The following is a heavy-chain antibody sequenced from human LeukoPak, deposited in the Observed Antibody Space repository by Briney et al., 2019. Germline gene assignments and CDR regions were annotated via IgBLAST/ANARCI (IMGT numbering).Heavy chain of an antibody. J-gene: IGHJ4*02. CDR3: ARTRYCSGGSCWGY. CDR2: INHSGST. V-gene: IGHV4-39*07. CDR1: GGSISSGSYY. Sequence: SETLSLTCTVSGGSISSGSYYWSWIRQPPGKGLEWIGEINHSGSTNYNPSLKSRVTISVDTSKNQFSLKLSSVTAADTAVYYCARTRYCSGGSCWGYWGQGTLVTVSS. D-gene: IGHD2-15*01.